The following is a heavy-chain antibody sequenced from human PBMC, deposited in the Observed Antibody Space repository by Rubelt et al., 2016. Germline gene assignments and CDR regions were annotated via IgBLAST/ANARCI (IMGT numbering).Heavy chain of an antibody. CDR3: ARWGSSSWVSDY. CDR2: INPNSGGT. Sequence: MHWVRQAPGQGLEWMGRINPNSGGTNYAQKFQGRVTMTRDTSISTAYMELSRLRSDDTAVYYCARWGSSSWVSDYWGQGTLVTVSS. D-gene: IGHD6-13*01. J-gene: IGHJ4*02. V-gene: IGHV1-2*06.